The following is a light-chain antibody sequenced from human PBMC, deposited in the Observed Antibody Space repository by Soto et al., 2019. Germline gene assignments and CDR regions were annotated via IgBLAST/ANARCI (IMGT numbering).Light chain of an antibody. CDR2: LGS. J-gene: IGKJ1*01. CDR3: MQALQTPRT. Sequence: EIVMTQSPLSLTVTPGEPASISCKSSQILLHSNGNTFLDWYMQKPGQSPQLLIYLGSRRAPGAPDRVSGSGSGTDFTLRISTVEADDAGIYYCMQALQTPRTFGKGTKLEI. V-gene: IGKV2-28*01. CDR1: QILLHSNGNTF.